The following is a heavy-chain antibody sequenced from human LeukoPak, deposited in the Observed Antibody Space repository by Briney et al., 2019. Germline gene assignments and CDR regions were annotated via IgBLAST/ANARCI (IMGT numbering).Heavy chain of an antibody. D-gene: IGHD5/OR15-5a*01. J-gene: IGHJ4*02. CDR1: GFTFSSYG. Sequence: GGSLRLSCATFGFTFSSYGMTWVRQAPGKGLEWVSTISISGGTTYYADSVKGRSSISRDNSKSTVYLQMNSLRTEDTAVYYCAPLEAVSTAESDYWGQGTLVSVSS. CDR3: APLEAVSTAESDY. V-gene: IGHV3-23*01. CDR2: ISISGGTT.